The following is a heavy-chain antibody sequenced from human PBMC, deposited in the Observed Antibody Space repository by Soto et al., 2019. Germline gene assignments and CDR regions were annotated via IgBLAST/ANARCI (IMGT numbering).Heavy chain of an antibody. CDR3: ARVGYCSGGSCALTNFDY. J-gene: IGHJ4*02. V-gene: IGHV4-34*01. CDR1: GGSFSGYY. Sequence: SETLSLTCAVYGGSFSGYYWSWIRQPPGKGLEWIGEINHSGSTNYNPSLKSRVTISVDTSKNQFSLKLSSVTAADTAVYYCARVGYCSGGSCALTNFDYWGQGTLVTVSS. CDR2: INHSGST. D-gene: IGHD2-15*01.